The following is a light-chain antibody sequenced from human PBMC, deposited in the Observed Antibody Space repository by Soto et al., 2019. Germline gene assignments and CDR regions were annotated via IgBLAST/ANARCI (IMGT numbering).Light chain of an antibody. CDR2: SDT. CDR1: NIGSKG. V-gene: IGLV3-21*04. CDR3: QVWDSGSAHVV. J-gene: IGLJ2*01. Sequence: SYELTQPPSVSVAPGKTASISCGGNNIGSKGVHWYQQKPGQAPVLVIYSDTDLPPVIPERVSGSNSANLATLTISRVEAGDEADYYCQVWDSGSAHVVFGGGTKVTVL.